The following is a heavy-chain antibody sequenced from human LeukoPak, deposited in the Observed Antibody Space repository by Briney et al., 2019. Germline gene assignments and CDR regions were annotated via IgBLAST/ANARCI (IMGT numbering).Heavy chain of an antibody. J-gene: IGHJ5*02. Sequence: SQTLSLTCTVSGGSISSGGYYWSWIRQPPGKGLEWIGYIYHSGSTYYNPSLKSRVTISVDRSKNQFSLKLSSVTAADTAVYYCARSGAIVGATDWFDPWGQGTLVTVSS. CDR2: IYHSGST. CDR1: GGSISSGGYY. D-gene: IGHD1-26*01. CDR3: ARSGAIVGATDWFDP. V-gene: IGHV4-30-2*01.